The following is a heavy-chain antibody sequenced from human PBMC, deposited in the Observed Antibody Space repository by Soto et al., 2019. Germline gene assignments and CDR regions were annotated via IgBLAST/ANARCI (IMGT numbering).Heavy chain of an antibody. D-gene: IGHD3-16*02. CDR3: AKSMEGNYPGP. Sequence: GGSLRLSCAASGFTFSNYAMTWVRQAPGKGLEWVSSISGSGGTTYYADSGKGRFTISRDNSKNTLYLEMNSLRAEDTAVYYCAKSMEGNYPGPWGQGTLVTVSS. V-gene: IGHV3-23*01. J-gene: IGHJ5*02. CDR2: ISGSGGTT. CDR1: GFTFSNYA.